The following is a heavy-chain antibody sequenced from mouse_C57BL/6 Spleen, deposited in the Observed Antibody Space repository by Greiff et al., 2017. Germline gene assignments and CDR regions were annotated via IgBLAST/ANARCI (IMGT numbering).Heavy chain of an antibody. CDR1: GFNIKDDY. J-gene: IGHJ1*03. D-gene: IGHD1-1*01. CDR2: IDPENGDT. V-gene: IGHV14-4*01. Sequence: VQLKESGAELVRPGASVKLSCTASGFNIKDDYMLWVKQRPEQGLAWIGWIDPENGDTEYASKFQGKATITADTSSNTAYLQLISLTSEYAAIYNFTHYCGSSYWYFDVWGTGTTVTVSS. CDR3: THYCGSSYWYFDV.